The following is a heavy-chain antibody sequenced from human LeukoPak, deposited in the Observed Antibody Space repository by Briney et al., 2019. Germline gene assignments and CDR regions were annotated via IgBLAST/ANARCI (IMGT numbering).Heavy chain of an antibody. CDR2: MNPDSGNT. CDR3: ARLLLWFGEFYYFDY. J-gene: IGHJ4*02. D-gene: IGHD3-10*01. Sequence: GASVKVSCKASGYTFTSYDINWVRQATGQGLEWMGWMNPDSGNTGYAQKFQGRVTMTRNTSIITAYMELSSLRSEDTAVYYCARLLLWFGEFYYFDYWGQGTLVTVSS. V-gene: IGHV1-8*01. CDR1: GYTFTSYD.